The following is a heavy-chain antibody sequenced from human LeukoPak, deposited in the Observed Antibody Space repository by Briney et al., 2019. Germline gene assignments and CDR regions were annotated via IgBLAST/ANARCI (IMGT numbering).Heavy chain of an antibody. J-gene: IGHJ4*01. D-gene: IGHD2-8*02. CDR3: ARDGFTGPRTAYLDH. Sequence: PGGSLRLSCAAAGFTFSRYAMHWVRQAPGKWLVWVSRLGADGSGTNYADSVKGRFTSSRDNAKNTVYLQMSSLRAEDTAVYYCARDGFTGPRTAYLDHWGQGTLVTVSS. CDR1: GFTFSRYA. CDR2: LGADGSGT. V-gene: IGHV3-74*01.